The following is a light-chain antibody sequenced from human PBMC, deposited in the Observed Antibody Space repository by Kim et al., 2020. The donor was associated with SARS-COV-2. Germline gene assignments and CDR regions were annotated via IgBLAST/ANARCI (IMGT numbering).Light chain of an antibody. J-gene: IGLJ1*01. CDR2: RNN. CDR3: LAWDSSLSAYV. CDR1: NNNVGNEG. V-gene: IGLV10-54*01. Sequence: LTQPPSVSKGLRQTATLTCTGNNNNVGNEGAAWLQQHQGHPPKLLSFRNNNRPSGISERLSASRSGNTASLTITGLQPEDEADYYCLAWDSSLSAYVFGTGNKVTVL.